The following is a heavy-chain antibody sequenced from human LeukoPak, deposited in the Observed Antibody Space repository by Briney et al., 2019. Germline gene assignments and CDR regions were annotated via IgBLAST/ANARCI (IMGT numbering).Heavy chain of an antibody. Sequence: GGTLRLSCAASGFTFSAYGFTCVRQAPGKGLEWVSSISGSGSSTYYADSVRGRFTISRDNSKNTLYLQMNSLRAEDTAVYYCAKGHYYDSSAYYSAEYFQHWGQGTLVTVSS. V-gene: IGHV3-23*01. CDR1: GFTFSAYG. J-gene: IGHJ1*01. CDR3: AKGHYYDSSAYYSAEYFQH. CDR2: ISGSGSST. D-gene: IGHD3-22*01.